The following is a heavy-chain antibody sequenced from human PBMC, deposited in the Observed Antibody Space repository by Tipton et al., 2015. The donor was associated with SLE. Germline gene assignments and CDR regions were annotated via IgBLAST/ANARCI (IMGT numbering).Heavy chain of an antibody. D-gene: IGHD2-15*01. CDR3: ATGISRTTFASRCRGGRCSSYYFDV. Sequence: GLVKPSETLSLSCSVTGGSITGYDEFWAWIRQSPGKGLEWIGNMYFSGSTYSNPLLQSRVTLSMDTSQNHISLKLTSVTAADTAIYYCATGISRTTFASRCRGGRCSSYYFDVWGRGTLVTVSS. J-gene: IGHJ2*01. CDR1: GGSITGYDEF. CDR2: MYFSGST. V-gene: IGHV4-39*07.